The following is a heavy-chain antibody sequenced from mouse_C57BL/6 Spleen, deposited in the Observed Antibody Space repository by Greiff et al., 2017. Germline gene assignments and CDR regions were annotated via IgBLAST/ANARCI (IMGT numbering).Heavy chain of an antibody. V-gene: IGHV1-15*01. J-gene: IGHJ4*01. CDR3: TREATVVARAMDY. CDR2: IDPETGGT. Sequence: QVQLQQSGAELVRPGASVTLSCKASGYTFTDYEMHWVKQTPVHGLEWIGAIDPETGGTAYNQKFKGKAVLTADKSSSTAYMELRSLTSEDSAVYYCTREATVVARAMDYWGQGTSVTVSS. D-gene: IGHD1-1*01. CDR1: GYTFTDYE.